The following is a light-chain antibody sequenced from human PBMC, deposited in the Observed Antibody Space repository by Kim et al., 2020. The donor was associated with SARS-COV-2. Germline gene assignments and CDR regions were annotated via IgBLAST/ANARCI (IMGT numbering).Light chain of an antibody. V-gene: IGKV3-15*01. CDR3: QHYSNWPRA. Sequence: EIVMTQSPATLSVSPGERATLSCRASQSVGTNLVWYQQKPGQAPRLLIYGASTRATGIPARFSGSGSGTEFTLTISSLQSEDFAVYYCQHYSNWPRALGPGTKVDIK. CDR1: QSVGTN. J-gene: IGKJ3*01. CDR2: GAS.